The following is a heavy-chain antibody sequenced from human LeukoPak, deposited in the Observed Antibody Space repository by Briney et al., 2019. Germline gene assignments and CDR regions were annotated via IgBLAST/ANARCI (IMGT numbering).Heavy chain of an antibody. CDR3: VRVGFTTSWSNFDY. D-gene: IGHD2-2*01. J-gene: IGHJ4*02. CDR1: GYNFPAYF. V-gene: IGHV1-2*06. CDR2: INPNGGDT. Sequence: ASVKVSCKAAGYNFPAYFMHWVRQAPGQGLEWMGRINPNGGDTNYAQKFQGRVTMASDTSISPAYMELNSLMSDDTAVYYCVRVGFTTSWSNFDYWGQGTLVTVSS.